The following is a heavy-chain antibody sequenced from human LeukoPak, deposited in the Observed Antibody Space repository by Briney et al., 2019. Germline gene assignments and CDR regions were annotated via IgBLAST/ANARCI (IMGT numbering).Heavy chain of an antibody. Sequence: PSETLSLTCRVSGASISSNNWWSLVRPPPGKGLEWVGKIYHGGSTNCNPSLKSRVTISVDKSKNQFSLRLSFVTAPDSAVYYCARVTYHYGSGTWNAFDYWGQGTLVTVSS. D-gene: IGHD3-10*01. J-gene: IGHJ4*02. CDR2: IYHGGST. CDR3: ARVTYHYGSGTWNAFDY. V-gene: IGHV4/OR15-8*01. CDR1: GASISSNNW.